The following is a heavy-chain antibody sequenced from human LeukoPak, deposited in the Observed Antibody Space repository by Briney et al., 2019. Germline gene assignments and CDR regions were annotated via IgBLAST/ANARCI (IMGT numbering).Heavy chain of an antibody. D-gene: IGHD5-24*01. Sequence: PSETLSLTCTVSGGSISSGSYYWSWIRQPPVKGLEWIGYIYHSGSTYYNPSLKSRVTISVDRSKNQFSLKLSSVTAADTAVYYCARDQWLQFDYWGQGTLVTVSS. V-gene: IGHV4-30-2*01. CDR2: IYHSGST. CDR3: ARDQWLQFDY. J-gene: IGHJ4*02. CDR1: GGSISSGSYY.